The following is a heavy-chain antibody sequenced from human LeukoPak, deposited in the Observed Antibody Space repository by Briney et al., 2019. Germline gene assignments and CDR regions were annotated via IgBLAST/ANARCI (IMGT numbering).Heavy chain of an antibody. V-gene: IGHV3-23*01. CDR2: ISGSGDST. Sequence: GGSLRLSCAASGFDFNNYAMSWVRQAPGKGLEWGSTISGSGDSTDYADSVKGRFTISRDNSKNTLYLQMNSLRAEDTALYYRAKSIAVAEYYHYGMDVWGKGTTVTVSS. J-gene: IGHJ6*04. CDR1: GFDFNNYA. D-gene: IGHD6-19*01. CDR3: AKSIAVAEYYHYGMDV.